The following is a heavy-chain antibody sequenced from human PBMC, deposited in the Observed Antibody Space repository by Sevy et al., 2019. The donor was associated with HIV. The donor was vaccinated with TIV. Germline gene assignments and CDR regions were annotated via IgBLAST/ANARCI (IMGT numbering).Heavy chain of an antibody. CDR2: IHYSGST. V-gene: IGHV4-61*01. J-gene: IGHJ4*02. D-gene: IGHD3-3*01. CDR3: ARDTLNCRSGNCVNQLFDY. Sequence: SETLSLTWTVSGGSISSGSYYWSWIRQSPGKGLEWIGYIHYSGSTNYNPSLKSRVTISVDTSKNQFSLKLSSVTAADTAVYYCARDTLNCRSGNCVNQLFDYWGRGILVTVSS. CDR1: GGSISSGSYY.